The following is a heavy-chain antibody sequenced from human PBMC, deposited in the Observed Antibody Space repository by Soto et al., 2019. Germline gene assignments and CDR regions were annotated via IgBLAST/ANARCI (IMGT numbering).Heavy chain of an antibody. CDR2: IYYSGST. Sequence: PSETLSLTCTVSGGSISSGDYYWSWIRQPPGKGLEWIGYIYYSGSTYYNPSLKSRVTISVDTSKNQFSLKLSSVTAADTAVYYCARLYYYGSGRYRPWFDYWGQGTLVTVSS. CDR1: GGSISSGDYY. V-gene: IGHV4-30-4*01. D-gene: IGHD3-10*01. J-gene: IGHJ4*02. CDR3: ARLYYYGSGRYRPWFDY.